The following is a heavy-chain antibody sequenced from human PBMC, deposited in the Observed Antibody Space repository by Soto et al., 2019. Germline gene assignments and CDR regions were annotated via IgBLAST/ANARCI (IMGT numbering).Heavy chain of an antibody. CDR1: GGSISRSSYY. CDR2: IYYSGST. Sequence: PSETLSPTCTVSGGSISRSSYYWGWILQPPGKGLEWIGSIYYSGSTYYNPSLKSRVTISVDTSKNQFSLKLSSVTAADTAVYYCARHRRGSGRSEFGYWGQGTLVTVSS. V-gene: IGHV4-39*01. D-gene: IGHD3-10*01. CDR3: ARHRRGSGRSEFGY. J-gene: IGHJ4*02.